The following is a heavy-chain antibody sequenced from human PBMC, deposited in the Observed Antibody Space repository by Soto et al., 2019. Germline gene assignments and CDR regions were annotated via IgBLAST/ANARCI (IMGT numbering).Heavy chain of an antibody. CDR3: ARGAATKILVLMYDALEI. CDR1: GYTFTNYG. V-gene: IGHV1-18*01. Sequence: ASVKVSCKASGYTFTNYGISGVRQAPGQGLEWMGWINVYNGAANHAQKFQGRVTISADESTRTVNMELSSLRSDDTAVYYCARGAATKILVLMYDALEIWGQGTMVTVSS. D-gene: IGHD5-12*01. J-gene: IGHJ3*02. CDR2: INVYNGAA.